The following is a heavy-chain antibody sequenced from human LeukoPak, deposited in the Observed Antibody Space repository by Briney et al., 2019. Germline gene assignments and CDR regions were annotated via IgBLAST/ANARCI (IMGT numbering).Heavy chain of an antibody. CDR3: ARDSYGRDFWSGYRGFDY. V-gene: IGHV4-61*01. CDR1: GGSASSGSYY. CDR2: IYYSGST. D-gene: IGHD3-3*01. Sequence: SQTLSLTCTVSGGSASSGSYYWSWIRQPPGKGLEWIGYIYYSGSTNYNPSLKSRVTISVDTSKNQFSLKLSSVTAADTAVYYCARDSYGRDFWSGYRGFDYWGQGTLVTVSS. J-gene: IGHJ4*02.